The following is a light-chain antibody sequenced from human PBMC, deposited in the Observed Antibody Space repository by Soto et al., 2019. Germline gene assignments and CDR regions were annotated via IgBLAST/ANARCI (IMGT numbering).Light chain of an antibody. CDR3: QQSYSAAYT. V-gene: IGKV1-12*01. CDR1: QGISTW. Sequence: DIQMTQSPSSVSASVGDTVTISCRASQGISTWLAWYQQKPGKAPKLLIYAASYLQNGVPSRFSGRGSGTDFTLTISSLQPEDYATYYCQQSYSAAYTFGLGTKLEI. CDR2: AAS. J-gene: IGKJ2*01.